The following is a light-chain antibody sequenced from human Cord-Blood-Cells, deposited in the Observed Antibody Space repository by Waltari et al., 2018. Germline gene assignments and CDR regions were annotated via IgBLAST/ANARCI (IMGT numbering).Light chain of an antibody. Sequence: DIQMTQSPSSLSASVGDRVTITCRASQGISSYLNWYQHKPGKDPKLLIYAASSLQSGVPSRFSGSGTGTDCTLTISRLQPEDFATYDCQQSYSTPITFGQGTRLEIK. J-gene: IGKJ5*01. V-gene: IGKV1-39*01. CDR3: QQSYSTPIT. CDR1: QGISSY. CDR2: AAS.